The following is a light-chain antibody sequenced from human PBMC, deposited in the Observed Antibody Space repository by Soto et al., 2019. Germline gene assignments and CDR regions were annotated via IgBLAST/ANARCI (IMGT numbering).Light chain of an antibody. J-gene: IGLJ1*01. CDR1: SSDVGGYDY. CDR3: SSYTTTSSYV. V-gene: IGLV2-14*03. Sequence: QPVLAQPASVSGSPGQSITISCTGTSSDVGGYDYVSWYQQYPGKAPKLMIFDVSNRPSGVSNRFSGSKSGNTASLTISGLQAEDEADYYCSSYTTTSSYVFGPGTKVTAL. CDR2: DVS.